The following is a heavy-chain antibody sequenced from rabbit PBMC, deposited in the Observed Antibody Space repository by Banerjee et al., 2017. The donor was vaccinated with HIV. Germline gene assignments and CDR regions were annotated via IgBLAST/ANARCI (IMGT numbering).Heavy chain of an antibody. V-gene: IGHV1S40*01. D-gene: IGHD2-1*01. CDR2: INTGSGSA. CDR3: ARRLYDDYGDYVHDL. J-gene: IGHJ3*01. Sequence: QSLQESGGGLFQPGGSLALSCKASGFIFSDNYVMCWVRQAPGKGLEWIGCINTGSGSAYYASWAKGRFTISKASSTTVTLQMTSLTAADTATYFCARRLYDDYGDYVHDLWGQGTLVTVS. CDR1: GFIFSDNYV.